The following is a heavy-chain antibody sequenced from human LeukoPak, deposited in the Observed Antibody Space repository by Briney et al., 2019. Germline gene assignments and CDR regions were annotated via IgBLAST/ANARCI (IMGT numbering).Heavy chain of an antibody. Sequence: GESLTLSCAASRLTFSNYAMTCARQAPGKGLEWVSSITGSGAGTYYADSVKGRFSISRDNSQNTLFLHMNSLRADDTAIYYCSKDPNGDYVGAFDMWGPGTMVTVSS. D-gene: IGHD4-17*01. J-gene: IGHJ3*02. CDR3: SKDPNGDYVGAFDM. CDR1: RLTFSNYA. CDR2: ITGSGAGT. V-gene: IGHV3-23*01.